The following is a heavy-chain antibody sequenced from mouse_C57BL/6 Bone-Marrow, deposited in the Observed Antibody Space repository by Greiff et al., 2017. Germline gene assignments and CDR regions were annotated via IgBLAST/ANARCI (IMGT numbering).Heavy chain of an antibody. Sequence: VKLVESGPGLVKPSQSLFLTCSITGFPITSGYYWIWIRQSPGKPLEWMGYITHSGETFYNPSLQSPISITRETSKNQFFLQLNSVTTEDTAMYYCAGDRHLVKAYWGQGTLVTVSA. CDR3: AGDRHLVKAY. CDR2: ITHSGET. V-gene: IGHV12-3*01. CDR1: GFPITSGYY. J-gene: IGHJ3*01. D-gene: IGHD1-3*01.